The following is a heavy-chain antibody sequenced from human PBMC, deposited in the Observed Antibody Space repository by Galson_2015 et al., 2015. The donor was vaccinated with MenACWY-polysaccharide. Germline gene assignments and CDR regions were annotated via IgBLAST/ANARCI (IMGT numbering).Heavy chain of an antibody. D-gene: IGHD3-22*01. V-gene: IGHV3-23*01. CDR3: AKLGGYYDTTGYYFFLVDY. CDR2: ISDRGGST. Sequence: SLRLSCAASGFTFSNYAMSWVRQAPGKGLEWVSDISDRGGSTYYADSVKGRFTISRDNSKNTLYLQMNSLRAEDTAIYYCAKLGGYYDTTGYYFFLVDYWGQGTPVIVPS. CDR1: GFTFSNYA. J-gene: IGHJ4*02.